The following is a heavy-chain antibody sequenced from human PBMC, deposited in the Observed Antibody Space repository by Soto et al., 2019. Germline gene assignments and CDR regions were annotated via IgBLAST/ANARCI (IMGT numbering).Heavy chain of an antibody. CDR3: ARVAVAGIGGATIGAFDS. V-gene: IGHV1-69*13. Sequence: SVKVSCKASGGTFSSYAISWVRQAPGQGLEWMGGIIPIFGTANYAQKFQGRVTITADESTSTAYMELSSLRSEDTAVYYCARVAVAGIGGATIGAFDSWGQGTRVTVSS. CDR2: IIPIFGTA. D-gene: IGHD6-19*01. J-gene: IGHJ3*02. CDR1: GGTFSSYA.